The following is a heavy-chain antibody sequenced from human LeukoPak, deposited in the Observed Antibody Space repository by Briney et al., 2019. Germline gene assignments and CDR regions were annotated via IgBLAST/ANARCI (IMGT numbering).Heavy chain of an antibody. D-gene: IGHD5-18*01. Sequence: PGRSLRLSCAASGFTFSSYGMHWVRQAPGKGLEWVAVISYDGSNRYYADSVKGRFTISRDNSKNTLYLQMNSLRAEDTAVYYCGTGLRRNSYGFRNHWSDPRGQGTLVTVSS. V-gene: IGHV3-30*03. CDR1: GFTFSSYG. CDR3: GTGLRRNSYGFRNHWSDP. CDR2: ISYDGSNR. J-gene: IGHJ5*02.